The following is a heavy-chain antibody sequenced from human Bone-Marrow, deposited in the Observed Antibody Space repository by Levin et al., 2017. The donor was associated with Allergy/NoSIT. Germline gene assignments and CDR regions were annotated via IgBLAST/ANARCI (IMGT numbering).Heavy chain of an antibody. CDR1: GFTFSNAR. CDR3: TAGIPTFWSGYYTGYYYYMDV. J-gene: IGHJ6*03. D-gene: IGHD3-3*01. Sequence: LSLPCAASGFTFSNARMSWVRPAPGKGLEWVGRIKSEPDGGTTDYAAPVKGRFTISRDDSKDMLYLQMNSLKTEDAAMYYCTAGIPTFWSGYYTGYYYYMDVWGKGTTVTVSS. V-gene: IGHV3-15*01. CDR2: IKSEPDGGTT.